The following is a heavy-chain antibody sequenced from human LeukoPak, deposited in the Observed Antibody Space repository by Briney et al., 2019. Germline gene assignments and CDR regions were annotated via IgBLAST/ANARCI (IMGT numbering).Heavy chain of an antibody. Sequence: GGSLRLSCAASGFTFSSYAMHWVRQAPGKGLEWVAVISYDGSNKCYADSVKGRFTISRDNSKNTLYLQMNSLRAEDTAVYYCARGDYDFWSGYYSGFDYWGQGTLVTVSS. CDR2: ISYDGSNK. CDR3: ARGDYDFWSGYYSGFDY. D-gene: IGHD3-3*01. J-gene: IGHJ4*02. CDR1: GFTFSSYA. V-gene: IGHV3-30*04.